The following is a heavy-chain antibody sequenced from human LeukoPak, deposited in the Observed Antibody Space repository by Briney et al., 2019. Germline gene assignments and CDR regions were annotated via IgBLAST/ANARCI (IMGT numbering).Heavy chain of an antibody. CDR3: ANLAGGSYVWIDY. V-gene: IGHV3-23*01. J-gene: IGHJ4*02. Sequence: PGGSLRLSCAASGFTFSSYAMSWVRQAPGKGLEWVSAISGSGGSTYYADSVKGRFTISRDNSKNTLYLQMNSLRVEDTAVYYCANLAGGSYVWIDYWGQGTLVTVSS. D-gene: IGHD1-26*01. CDR2: ISGSGGST. CDR1: GFTFSSYA.